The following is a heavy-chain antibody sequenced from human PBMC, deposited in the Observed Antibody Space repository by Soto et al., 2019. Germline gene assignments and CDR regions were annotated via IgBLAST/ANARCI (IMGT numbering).Heavy chain of an antibody. CDR1: GFTFSTYA. CDR3: AKRPTSTGFGDPFDI. Sequence: EVQLLESGGDLVQPGGSLRLSCAASGFTFSTYAMSWVRQAPGKGLEWVSTISSSGGNTYYTDSVKGRFTISRDNSKNTLYLQMYSLRAEDTAIYYCAKRPTSTGFGDPFDIWGQGTMVTVSS. V-gene: IGHV3-23*01. D-gene: IGHD3-10*01. CDR2: ISSSGGNT. J-gene: IGHJ3*02.